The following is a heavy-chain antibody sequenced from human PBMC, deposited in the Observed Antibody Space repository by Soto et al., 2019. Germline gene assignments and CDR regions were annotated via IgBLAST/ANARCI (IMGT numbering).Heavy chain of an antibody. Sequence: SETLSLTCTVSGGSISSYYWSWIRQPPGKGLEWIGYIYNSGSTNYNPSLKSRVTISVDTSKNQFSLKLTLVTAADTAVYYCARCGPGYCSGGSCHYYYYMDVWGKGTTVTVSS. V-gene: IGHV4-59*01. D-gene: IGHD2-15*01. CDR1: GGSISSYY. J-gene: IGHJ6*03. CDR2: IYNSGST. CDR3: ARCGPGYCSGGSCHYYYYMDV.